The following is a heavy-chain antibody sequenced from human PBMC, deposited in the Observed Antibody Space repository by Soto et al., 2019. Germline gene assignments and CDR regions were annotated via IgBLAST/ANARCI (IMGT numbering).Heavy chain of an antibody. J-gene: IGHJ4*02. Sequence: EVQLVESGGGLVKPGGSLRLSCAASGFTFSTYNMNWVRQAPGKGLEWVSSITSSISNIYYADSVKGRFTISRDNAKNSLYLQMNRLRAEDTAVYYWGLYDAFFFDSSGQGTLVTVSS. D-gene: IGHD3-3*01. V-gene: IGHV3-21*01. CDR3: GLYDAFFFDS. CDR1: GFTFSTYN. CDR2: ITSSISNI.